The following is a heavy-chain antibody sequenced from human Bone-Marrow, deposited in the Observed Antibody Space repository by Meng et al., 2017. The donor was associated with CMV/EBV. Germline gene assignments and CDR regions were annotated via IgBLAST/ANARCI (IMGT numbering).Heavy chain of an antibody. Sequence: SETLSLTCTVSGGSISSSSYYWGWIRQHPGKGLEWIGYIYYSGSTYYNPSLKSRVTISVDTSKNQFSLKLSSVTAADTAVYYCARDIQYCSSTSCHAFDIWGQGTMVTVSS. J-gene: IGHJ3*02. CDR1: GGSISSSSYY. V-gene: IGHV4-31*03. CDR3: ARDIQYCSSTSCHAFDI. CDR2: IYYSGST. D-gene: IGHD2-2*01.